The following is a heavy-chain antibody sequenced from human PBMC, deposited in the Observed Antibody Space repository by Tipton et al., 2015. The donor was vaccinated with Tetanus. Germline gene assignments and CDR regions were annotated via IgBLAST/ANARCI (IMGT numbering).Heavy chain of an antibody. V-gene: IGHV3-23*01. CDR2: ISGSGGST. J-gene: IGHJ4*02. CDR1: GFTFTDHS. CDR3: AKEQYYDFWSGYYVLDY. D-gene: IGHD3-3*01. Sequence: SLRLSCLASGFTFTDHSMSWVRQAPGKGLEWVSAISGSGGSTYYADSVKGRFTISRDNSKNTLYLQMNSLRAEDTAVYYCAKEQYYDFWSGYYVLDYWGQGTLVTVSS.